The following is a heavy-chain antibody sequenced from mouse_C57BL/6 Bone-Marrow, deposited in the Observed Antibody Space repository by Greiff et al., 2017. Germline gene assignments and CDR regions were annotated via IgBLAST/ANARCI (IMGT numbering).Heavy chain of an antibody. V-gene: IGHV1-69*01. Sequence: QVHVKQPGAELVMPGASVKLSCKASGYTFTSYWMHWVKQRPGQGLEWIGEIDPSDSYTNYNQKFKGKSTLTVDKSSSTAYMQLSSLTSEDSAVYHCARDDYWGQGTLVTVSA. J-gene: IGHJ3*01. CDR2: IDPSDSYT. CDR1: GYTFTSYW. CDR3: ARDDY.